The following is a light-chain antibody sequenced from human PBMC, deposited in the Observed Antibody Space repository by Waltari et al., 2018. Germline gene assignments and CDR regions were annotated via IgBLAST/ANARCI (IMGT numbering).Light chain of an antibody. CDR2: EAS. CDR1: QSISKW. Sequence: DIRITQSPSTLSASAGDRVIISFQASQSISKWLAWYQQKPGKAPKLLIYEASTLQSGVPSRFSGTGSGTDFTLNISSLQPDDFAPYYCQQYNSYSLLTFGGGTKVEIK. CDR3: QQYNSYSLLT. J-gene: IGKJ4*01. V-gene: IGKV1-5*03.